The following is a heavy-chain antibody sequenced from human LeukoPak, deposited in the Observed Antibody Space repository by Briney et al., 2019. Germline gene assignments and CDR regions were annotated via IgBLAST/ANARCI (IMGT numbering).Heavy chain of an antibody. CDR3: AVVEMATNAFDY. Sequence: GGSLRLSCAASGFTFDDYAMHWVRQAPGRGLEWDSGISWNSGSIGYADSVKGRFTISRDNAKNSLYLQMNSLRAEDTALYYCAVVEMATNAFDYWGQGTLVTVSS. J-gene: IGHJ4*02. D-gene: IGHD5-24*01. CDR1: GFTFDDYA. CDR2: ISWNSGSI. V-gene: IGHV3-9*01.